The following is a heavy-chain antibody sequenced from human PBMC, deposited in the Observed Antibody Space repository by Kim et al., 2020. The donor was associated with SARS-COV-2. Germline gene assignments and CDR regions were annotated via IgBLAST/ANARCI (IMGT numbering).Heavy chain of an antibody. V-gene: IGHV4-59*08. Sequence: SETLSLTCTVSGGSISSYYWSWIRQPPGKGLQWIGYIYYSGSTNYNPSLKSRVTISVDTSKNQFSLKLSSVTAADTAVYYCARLSSSGWYAIRYFQHWGQGTLVTVSS. D-gene: IGHD6-19*01. CDR3: ARLSSSGWYAIRYFQH. J-gene: IGHJ1*01. CDR2: IYYSGST. CDR1: GGSISSYY.